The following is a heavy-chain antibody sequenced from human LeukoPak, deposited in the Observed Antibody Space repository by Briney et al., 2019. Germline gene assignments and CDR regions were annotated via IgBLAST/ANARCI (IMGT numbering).Heavy chain of an antibody. CDR2: ISYDGSNK. Sequence: GRSLTLSCAASGFTFSSYAMHWVRQAPGKGLEWMAIISYDGSNKYYADSVKGRFTISRDNSKNTLYLQMNSLRAEDTAVYYCARAQVPAALFAFDIWGQGTMVTVSS. CDR1: GFTFSSYA. D-gene: IGHD2-2*01. J-gene: IGHJ3*02. V-gene: IGHV3-30-3*01. CDR3: ARAQVPAALFAFDI.